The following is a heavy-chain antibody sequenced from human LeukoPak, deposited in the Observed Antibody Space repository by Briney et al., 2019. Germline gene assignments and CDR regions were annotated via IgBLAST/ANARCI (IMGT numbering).Heavy chain of an antibody. CDR1: GGSFSGYY. D-gene: IGHD3-16*01. CDR2: INHSGST. CDR3: ARGLGLFYYYYYYMDV. Sequence: SETLSLTCAVYGGSFSGYYWSWIRQPPGKGLEWIGEINHSGSTNYNPSLKNRVTISVDTSKNQFSLKLSSVTAADTAVYYCARGLGLFYYYYYYMDVWGKGTTVTVSS. J-gene: IGHJ6*03. V-gene: IGHV4-34*01.